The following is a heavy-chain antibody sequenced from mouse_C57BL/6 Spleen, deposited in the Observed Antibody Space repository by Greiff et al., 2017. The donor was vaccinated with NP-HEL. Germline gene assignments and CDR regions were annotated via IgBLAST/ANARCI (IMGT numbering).Heavy chain of an antibody. Sequence: VQLQQSGAELVRPGASVKLSCTASGFNIKDDYMHWVKQRPEQGLEWIGWIDPENGDTEYASKFQGKATITADTASNTAYRQLSSLTSEDTAVYYCTTGTAQATDYAMDYWGQGTSVTVSS. CDR3: TTGTAQATDYAMDY. CDR2: IDPENGDT. V-gene: IGHV14-4*01. CDR1: GFNIKDDY. D-gene: IGHD3-2*02. J-gene: IGHJ4*01.